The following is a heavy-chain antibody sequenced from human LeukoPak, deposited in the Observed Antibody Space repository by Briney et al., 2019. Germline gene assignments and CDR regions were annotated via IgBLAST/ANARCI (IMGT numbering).Heavy chain of an antibody. V-gene: IGHV3-33*01. CDR2: IWYDGSNK. CDR1: GFTFSSYG. D-gene: IGHD2-2*02. CDR3: ARRMAAALLDY. Sequence: PGGPLRLSCAASGFTFSSYGMHWVRQAPGKGLEWVAVIWYDGSNKYYADSVKGRFTISRDNSKNTLYLQMNSLRAEDTAVYYCARRMAAALLDYWGQGTLVTVSS. J-gene: IGHJ4*02.